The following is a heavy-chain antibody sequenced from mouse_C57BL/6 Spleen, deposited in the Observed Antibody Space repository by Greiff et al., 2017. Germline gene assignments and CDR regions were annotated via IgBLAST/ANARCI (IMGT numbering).Heavy chain of an antibody. J-gene: IGHJ2*01. CDR2: INPSSGYT. Sequence: QIKLQQSGAELARPGASVKMSCKASGYTFTSYTMHWVKQRPGQGLEWIGYINPSSGYTKYNQKFKDKATLTADKSSSTAYMQLSSLTSEDSAVYYCAILGDGGYFDYWGQGTTLTVSS. CDR3: AILGDGGYFDY. D-gene: IGHD4-1*01. CDR1: GYTFTSYT. V-gene: IGHV1-4*01.